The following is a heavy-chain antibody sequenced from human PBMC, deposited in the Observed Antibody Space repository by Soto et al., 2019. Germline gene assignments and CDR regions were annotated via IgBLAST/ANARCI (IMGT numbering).Heavy chain of an antibody. CDR2: INPNSGGT. CDR1: GYTFTGYY. Sequence: GASVKVSCKASGYTFTGYYMHWVRQAPGQGLEWMGWINPNSGGTNYAQKFQGWVTMTRDTSISTAYMELSRLRSDGTALYYCARTGTTSNGMDVWGQGTTVTVSS. J-gene: IGHJ6*02. V-gene: IGHV1-2*04. CDR3: ARTGTTSNGMDV. D-gene: IGHD1-7*01.